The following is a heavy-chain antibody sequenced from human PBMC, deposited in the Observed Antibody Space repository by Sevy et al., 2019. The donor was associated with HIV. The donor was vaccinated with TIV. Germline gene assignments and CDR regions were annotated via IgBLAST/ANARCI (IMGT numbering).Heavy chain of an antibody. Sequence: ASVKVSCKASGYTFTGYFMHWVRQAPGQGLEWMGWINPKSGGTNFTQKFQGRVTMTRDTSISTAYMEVNSLRSDDTAVYYCARAPWGSGSYIDYWGHGTLVTVSS. CDR2: INPKSGGT. V-gene: IGHV1-2*02. J-gene: IGHJ4*01. CDR1: GYTFTGYF. D-gene: IGHD3-10*01. CDR3: ARAPWGSGSYIDY.